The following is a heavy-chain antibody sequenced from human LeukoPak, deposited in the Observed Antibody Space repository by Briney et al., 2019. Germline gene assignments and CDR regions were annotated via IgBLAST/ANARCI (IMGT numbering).Heavy chain of an antibody. CDR1: GFTVSSNY. CDR2: IYSGGST. J-gene: IGHJ4*02. D-gene: IGHD6-13*01. Sequence: GGSLRLSCAASGFTVSSNYMSWVRQAPGKGLEWVSVIYSGGSTYYADSVKGRFTISRHNSKNTLYLQMNSLRAEDTAVYYCAREVRSSWYYFDYWGQGTLVAVSS. V-gene: IGHV3-53*04. CDR3: AREVRSSWYYFDY.